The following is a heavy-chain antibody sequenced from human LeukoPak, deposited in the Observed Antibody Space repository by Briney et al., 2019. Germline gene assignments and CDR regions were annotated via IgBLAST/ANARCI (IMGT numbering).Heavy chain of an antibody. CDR3: AKDMLGTGNFDL. CDR1: GFTFISHP. CDR2: ISPIVCAT. J-gene: IGHJ2*01. V-gene: IGHV3-23*01. Sequence: GGALRLSFSASGFTFISHPRSWVGPPPGKGGEWVSSISPIVCATKCPASVSGRFTISRTNSKNRLFLHINSLRAEHTAVYYCAKDMLGTGNFDLWGHGTLVTVSS. D-gene: IGHD7-27*01.